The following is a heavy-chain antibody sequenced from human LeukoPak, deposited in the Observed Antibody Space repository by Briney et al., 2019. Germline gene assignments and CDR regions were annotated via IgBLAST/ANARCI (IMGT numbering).Heavy chain of an antibody. V-gene: IGHV4-59*08. CDR1: GGSFSGYF. J-gene: IGHJ4*02. CDR2: ISYSGST. CDR3: ARRRERRRTDRFDYFDC. D-gene: IGHD1-26*01. Sequence: SETLSLTCAVYGGSFSGYFWSWFRQPPGKGLEWIGYISYSGSTNYNPSLKSRITISLDTSKNQFSLKLSSVTAADTAVYYCARRRERRRTDRFDYFDCWGQGALVAVSS.